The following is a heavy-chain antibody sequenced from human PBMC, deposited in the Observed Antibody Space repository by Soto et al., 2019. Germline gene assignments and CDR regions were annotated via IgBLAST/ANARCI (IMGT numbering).Heavy chain of an antibody. Sequence: QVQLQESGPGLVKPSETLSLTCTVSGGSISSYYWSWIRQPPGKGLEWIGYIYYSGSTNYNPSLKSRVTISVDTSKNQFSLKLSSVTAADTAVYYCARSRSSSWYLFDYWGQGTLVTVSS. CDR3: ARSRSSSWYLFDY. D-gene: IGHD6-13*01. J-gene: IGHJ4*02. CDR2: IYYSGST. V-gene: IGHV4-59*01. CDR1: GGSISSYY.